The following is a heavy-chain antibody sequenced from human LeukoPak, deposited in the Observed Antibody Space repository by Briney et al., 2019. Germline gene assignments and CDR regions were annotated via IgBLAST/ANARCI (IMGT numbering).Heavy chain of an antibody. CDR1: GYSFTSYW. J-gene: IGHJ4*02. Sequence: RAGESLKISCKGSGYSFTSYWIGWVRQMPGKGLEWMGIIYPGDSDTRYSPSFQGQVTISADKSISTAYLRWSSLKASDTAMYYCARPIAVAGDFDYWGQGTLVTVSS. D-gene: IGHD6-19*01. CDR3: ARPIAVAGDFDY. CDR2: IYPGDSDT. V-gene: IGHV5-51*01.